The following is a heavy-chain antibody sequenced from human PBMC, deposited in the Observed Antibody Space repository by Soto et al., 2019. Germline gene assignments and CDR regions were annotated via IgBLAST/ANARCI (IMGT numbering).Heavy chain of an antibody. CDR3: ARRLPEPRGSTVTSYYFDY. Sequence: PSETLSLTCAVSGGSISSSNWWSWVRQPPGKGLEWIGEIYHSGSTNYNPSLKSRVTISVDKSKNQFSLKLSSVTAADTAVYYCARRLPEPRGSTVTSYYFDYWGQGTLVTVSS. CDR2: IYHSGST. J-gene: IGHJ4*02. CDR1: GGSISSSNW. D-gene: IGHD4-17*01. V-gene: IGHV4-4*02.